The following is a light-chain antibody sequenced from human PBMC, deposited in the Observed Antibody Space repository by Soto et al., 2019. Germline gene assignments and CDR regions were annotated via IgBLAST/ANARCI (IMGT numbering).Light chain of an antibody. CDR3: QQYYILPIT. Sequence: DIQMTQSPSSLFASVGDRVTITCQATQDINIYLNWYQQKPGKAPNLLIYDASNLEIGVQSRFSGSGSWTHFTFTISSLPTEDIGTYYCQQYYILPITFDRGTRLEI. CDR2: DAS. V-gene: IGKV1-33*01. J-gene: IGKJ5*01. CDR1: QDINIY.